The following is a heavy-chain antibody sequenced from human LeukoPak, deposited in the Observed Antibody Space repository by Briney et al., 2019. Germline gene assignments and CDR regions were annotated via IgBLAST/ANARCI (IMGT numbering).Heavy chain of an antibody. Sequence: PGGSLRLSCAASGFTFSAYTMHWVRQAPGKGLEWVAVGLYDGSTKYYADSVKGRFTISRHNAKNSLYLQMNSLRAEDTAVYYCAELGITMIGGVWGKGTTVTISS. D-gene: IGHD3-10*02. CDR1: GFTFSAYT. V-gene: IGHV3-30*04. J-gene: IGHJ6*04. CDR3: AELGITMIGGV. CDR2: GLYDGSTK.